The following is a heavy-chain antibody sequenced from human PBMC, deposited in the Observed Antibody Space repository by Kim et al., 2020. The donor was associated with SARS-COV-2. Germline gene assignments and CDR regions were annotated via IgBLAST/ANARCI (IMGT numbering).Heavy chain of an antibody. J-gene: IGHJ6*02. D-gene: IGHD3-10*01. CDR2: ISSDGSIT. CDR1: RFTFNNYW. V-gene: IGHV3-74*01. CDR3: ARGKFRDGFDV. Sequence: GGSLRLSCAVSRFTFNNYWINWVRHAPGKGLVWVSRISSDGSITNYADSVKGRFTMSRDNAGNTLYLQMNSLRAEDTAVYYCARGKFRDGFDVWGQGTTVTVSS.